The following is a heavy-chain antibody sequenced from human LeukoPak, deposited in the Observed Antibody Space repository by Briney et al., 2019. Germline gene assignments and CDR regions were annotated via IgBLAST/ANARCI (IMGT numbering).Heavy chain of an antibody. CDR1: GFTVSSNY. V-gene: IGHV3-53*01. Sequence: QPGGSLRLSCAASGFTVSSNYMSWVRQAPGKGLEWVSVIYSGGSTYYADSVKGRFTISRDNSKNTLYLQMNSLRAEDTAVYYCASSSSWYNPVYWGQGTLVTVSS. CDR2: IYSGGST. J-gene: IGHJ4*02. D-gene: IGHD6-13*01. CDR3: ASSSSWYNPVY.